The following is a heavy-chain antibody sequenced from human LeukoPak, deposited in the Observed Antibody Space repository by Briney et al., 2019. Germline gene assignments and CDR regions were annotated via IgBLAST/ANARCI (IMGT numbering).Heavy chain of an antibody. V-gene: IGHV4-59*01. Sequence: KASETLSLTCTVSGGSISSYYWSWIRQPPGKGLEWIGYIYYSGSTNYNPSLKSRVTISVDTSKNQFSLKLSSVTAADTAVYYCARASYYYDSSGSEGAFDIWGQGTMVTVSS. CDR2: IYYSGST. J-gene: IGHJ3*02. CDR3: ARASYYYDSSGSEGAFDI. D-gene: IGHD3-22*01. CDR1: GGSISSYY.